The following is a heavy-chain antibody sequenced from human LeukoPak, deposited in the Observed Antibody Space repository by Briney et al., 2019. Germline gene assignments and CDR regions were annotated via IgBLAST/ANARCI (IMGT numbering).Heavy chain of an antibody. Sequence: PGGSLRLSCAASGFTFSDYYMSWIRQAPGKGLEWVSYIISSSSYTNYADPVKGRFTISRDNAKNSLYLQMNSLRAEDTAVYYCARDRDSYGQFDYWGQGTLVTVSS. J-gene: IGHJ4*02. D-gene: IGHD5-18*01. CDR3: ARDRDSYGQFDY. V-gene: IGHV3-11*05. CDR1: GFTFSDYY. CDR2: IISSSSYT.